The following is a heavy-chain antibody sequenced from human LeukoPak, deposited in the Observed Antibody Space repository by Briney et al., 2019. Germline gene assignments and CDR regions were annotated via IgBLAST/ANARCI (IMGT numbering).Heavy chain of an antibody. Sequence: GSLRLSCAASGFTCSSYEMNWVRQAPGKGLEWVSYISSSGSTIYYADSVKGRLTISRDNAKNSLYLQMNSLRAEDTAVYYCARGIAAAGSFDYWGQGTLVTVSS. CDR1: GFTCSSYE. CDR2: ISSSGSTI. J-gene: IGHJ4*02. V-gene: IGHV3-48*03. D-gene: IGHD6-13*01. CDR3: ARGIAAAGSFDY.